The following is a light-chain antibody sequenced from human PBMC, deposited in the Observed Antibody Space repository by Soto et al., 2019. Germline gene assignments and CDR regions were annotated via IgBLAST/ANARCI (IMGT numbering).Light chain of an antibody. CDR3: QQYNSYSEA. Sequence: DIQMTQSPSTLSGSVGDRVTITCRASQTISSWLAWYQQKPGKAPKLLIYKASTLKSGVPSRFSGSGSGTEFTLTIRSLQPDDFATYYCQQYNSYSEAFGQGTKVELK. V-gene: IGKV1-5*03. CDR2: KAS. J-gene: IGKJ1*01. CDR1: QTISSW.